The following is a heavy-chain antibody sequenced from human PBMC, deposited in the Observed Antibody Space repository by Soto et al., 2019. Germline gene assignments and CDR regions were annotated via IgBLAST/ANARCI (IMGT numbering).Heavy chain of an antibody. V-gene: IGHV3-33*01. Sequence: GGSLRLSCAASGLSFSDYGMHWVRQAPGKGLEWVAVIWYDASNIYYADSVKGRFTISRDNSKNTLYLQMNSLRAEDTAEYYCARDRIHSGTYFDNWGRGTMVTAPQ. D-gene: IGHD1-26*01. CDR1: GLSFSDYG. CDR2: IWYDASNI. J-gene: IGHJ4*02. CDR3: ARDRIHSGTYFDN.